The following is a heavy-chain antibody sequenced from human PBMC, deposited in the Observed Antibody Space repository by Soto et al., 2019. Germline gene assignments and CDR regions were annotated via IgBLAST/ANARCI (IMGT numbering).Heavy chain of an antibody. D-gene: IGHD5-12*01. Sequence: PGGSLRLSCAVSGFNVMSYWMSWVRQAPGKGLEWAASIKDDGSEIYYLQSVRGRFTISRDSAGNALHLAMNYMSAEDTGVYFCARDIGFDYVNWGQGTLVTVSS. CDR2: IKDDGSEI. CDR3: ARDIGFDYVN. CDR1: GFNVMSYW. J-gene: IGHJ4*02. V-gene: IGHV3-7*01.